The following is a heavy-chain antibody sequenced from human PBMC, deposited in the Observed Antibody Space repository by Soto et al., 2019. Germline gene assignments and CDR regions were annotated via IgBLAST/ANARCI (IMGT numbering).Heavy chain of an antibody. CDR3: SKNNVAPAFVGFEY. V-gene: IGHV3-53*01. CDR2: LYSGGQT. CDR1: GFNFDNSY. Sequence: LRLSCAVSGFNFDNSYMSWVRQAPGKGLEWVSILYSGGQTYYTESVRGRFTISRDISKNTLDLQMNRLTADDTAVYYCSKNNVAPAFVGFEYWGQGTLVTVSS. D-gene: IGHD2-2*01. J-gene: IGHJ4*02.